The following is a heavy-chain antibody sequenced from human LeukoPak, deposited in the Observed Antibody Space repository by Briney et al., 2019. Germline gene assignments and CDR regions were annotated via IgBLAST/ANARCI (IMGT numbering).Heavy chain of an antibody. V-gene: IGHV3-15*01. Sequence: PGGTLRLSCAASGFTISNACINWVRQPPAQGREWVGRIKSKTDGGTTDYPAPVKGRFTISIDDSKNTLYLKMNSLKTEDTAVYYCTSALWFGELSLSDYWGQGTLVTVSS. J-gene: IGHJ4*02. CDR1: GFTISNAC. CDR3: TSALWFGELSLSDY. CDR2: IKSKTDGGTT. D-gene: IGHD3-10*01.